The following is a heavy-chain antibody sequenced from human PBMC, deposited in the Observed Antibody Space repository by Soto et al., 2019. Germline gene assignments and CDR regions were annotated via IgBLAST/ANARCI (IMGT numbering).Heavy chain of an antibody. Sequence: QVQLVQSGAEMKKPGSSVKVSCKASGGTFSSYAISWVRQAPGQGLDWMGGIIPISGTANYAQKFQGRVTITADESTSTAYMELSSLRSEDTAVYYCPRSQGSSTSLEIYYYYYYGMDVWGQGTTVTVSS. CDR1: GGTFSSYA. CDR3: PRSQGSSTSLEIYYYYYYGMDV. D-gene: IGHD2-2*01. V-gene: IGHV1-69*01. J-gene: IGHJ6*02. CDR2: IIPISGTA.